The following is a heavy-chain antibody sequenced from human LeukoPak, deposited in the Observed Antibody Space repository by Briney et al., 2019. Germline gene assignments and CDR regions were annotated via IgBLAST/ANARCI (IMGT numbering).Heavy chain of an antibody. CDR1: GFTFSTYD. J-gene: IGHJ3*02. V-gene: IGHV3-30*18. Sequence: GGSLRLSCAASGFTFSTYDMHWVRQAPGKGLEWVAIISYDGSDKYYADSVKGRFTISRDNSKNTLYLQMNSLRAEDTAVYYCAKDFGEAAFDIWGQGTMVTVTS. CDR2: ISYDGSDK. CDR3: AKDFGEAAFDI. D-gene: IGHD3-10*01.